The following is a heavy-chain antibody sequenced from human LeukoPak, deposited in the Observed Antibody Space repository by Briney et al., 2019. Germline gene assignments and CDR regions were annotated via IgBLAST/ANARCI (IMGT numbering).Heavy chain of an antibody. CDR3: ARGFDFWSGSNYWYFDL. Sequence: PSETLSLTCTVSGSSISDYYWSWIRQPAGKGLEWIGRIYTSGSINYNPSLKSRVTMSVDTSKDQFSLKLSSVTAADTAVYYCARGFDFWSGSNYWYFDLWGRGTLVTVSS. V-gene: IGHV4-4*07. D-gene: IGHD3-3*01. J-gene: IGHJ2*01. CDR1: GSSISDYY. CDR2: IYTSGSI.